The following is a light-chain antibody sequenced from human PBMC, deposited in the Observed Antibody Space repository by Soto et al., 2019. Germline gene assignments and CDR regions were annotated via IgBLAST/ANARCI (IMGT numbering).Light chain of an antibody. CDR3: SSYTSSNALVL. CDR2: EVT. J-gene: IGLJ2*01. V-gene: IGLV2-14*01. Sequence: QSALTQPASESGSPGQSITISCTGSNIDIGGYNYVSWYQQHPGKVPKFLIYEVTNRPSGVSDRFSGSKSGNTASLTISGLQAEDEADYYCSSYTSSNALVLFGGGTKVTVL. CDR1: NIDIGGYNY.